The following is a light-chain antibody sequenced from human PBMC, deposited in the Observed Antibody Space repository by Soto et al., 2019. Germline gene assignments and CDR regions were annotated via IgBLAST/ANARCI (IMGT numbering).Light chain of an antibody. CDR3: QQYETFSGT. CDR2: AAS. CDR1: QGISTF. V-gene: IGKV1-16*01. Sequence: DIQMTQSPSSLSASVGDRVTITCRASQGISTFLAWFQQKPGKAPKTLIYAASSLQSGVPSRFSGSGSGTKFTLTIASLQPDDFATYYCQQYETFSGTFGPGTKVDIK. J-gene: IGKJ1*01.